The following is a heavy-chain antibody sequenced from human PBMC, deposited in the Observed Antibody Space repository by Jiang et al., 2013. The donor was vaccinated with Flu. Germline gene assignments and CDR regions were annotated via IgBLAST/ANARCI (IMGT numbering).Heavy chain of an antibody. CDR2: IYPGDSDT. V-gene: IGHV5-51*01. J-gene: IGHJ6*03. Sequence: GAEVKKPGESLKISCKGSGYSFTSYWIGWVRQMPGKGLEWMGIIYPGDSDTRYSPSFQGQVTISADKSISTAYLQWSSLKASDTAMYYCARHAYCSSTSCYTRPSDYYYMDVWGKG. CDR1: GYSFTSYW. D-gene: IGHD2-2*02. CDR3: ARHAYCSSTSCYTRPSDYYYMDV.